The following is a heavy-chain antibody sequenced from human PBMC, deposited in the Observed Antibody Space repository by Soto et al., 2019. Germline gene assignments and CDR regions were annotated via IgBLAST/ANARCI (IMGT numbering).Heavy chain of an antibody. CDR2: VFWDNDR. D-gene: IGHD3-3*01. V-gene: IGHV2-5*02. CDR1: GFSLSTNRVG. CDR3: AHTFSDLTNNFDY. Sequence: SGPTLVNPXQTLTLTCTFSGFSLSTNRVGVGWIRQPPGKALEWLALVFWDNDRRYTPSLRNRLTITKDTSDGEVVLTMTNMDPVDTATYFCAHTFSDLTNNFDYWGPGIKVTVSS. J-gene: IGHJ4*02.